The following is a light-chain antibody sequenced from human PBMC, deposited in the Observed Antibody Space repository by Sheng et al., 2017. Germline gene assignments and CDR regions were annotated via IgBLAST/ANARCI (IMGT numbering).Light chain of an antibody. CDR1: QSIHIW. Sequence: DIQMTQSPSTLSASVGDRVTITCRASQSIHIWLAWYQQKPGKAPKLLINSASTLQRGVPSRFSGSGSGTEFTLRISSLQPEDFATYICQQVNDYPITFGQGTRLDNK. CDR3: QQVNDYPIT. V-gene: IGKV1-5*01. J-gene: IGKJ5*01. CDR2: SAS.